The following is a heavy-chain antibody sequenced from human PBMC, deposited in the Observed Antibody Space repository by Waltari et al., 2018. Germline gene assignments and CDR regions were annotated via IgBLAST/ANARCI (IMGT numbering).Heavy chain of an antibody. J-gene: IGHJ6*03. CDR3: ASLRRGYYMDV. CDR2: IYSGGST. D-gene: IGHD3-16*01. CDR1: GFTVSSNY. V-gene: IGHV3-53*02. Sequence: EVQLVETGGGLIQPGGSLRLSCAASGFTVSSNYMSWVRQAPGKGLEWVSVIYSGGSTYYADAVKGRFTISRDNSKNTLYLQMNSLRAEDTAVYYCASLRRGYYMDVWGKGTTVTVSS.